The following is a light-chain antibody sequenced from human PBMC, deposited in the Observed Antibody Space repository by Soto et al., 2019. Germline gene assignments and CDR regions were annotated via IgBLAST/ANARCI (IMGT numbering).Light chain of an antibody. V-gene: IGKV1-9*01. J-gene: IGKJ4*01. CDR1: QDISSS. Sequence: IPLTQSPSSLSASVGDRVTITCRASQDISSSLGWYQQKPGKAPKLLIYAASILQSGAPSRFSGSGFGTDFTLTISSLQAEDFASYFCQQLRSYPSTFGGGTKVEIK. CDR3: QQLRSYPST. CDR2: AAS.